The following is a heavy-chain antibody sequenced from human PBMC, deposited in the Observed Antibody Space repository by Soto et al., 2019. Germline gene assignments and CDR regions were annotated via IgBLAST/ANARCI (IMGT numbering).Heavy chain of an antibody. CDR1: GGSFSGYY. J-gene: IGHJ5*02. D-gene: IGHD6-6*01. CDR2: INHSGST. V-gene: IGHV4-34*01. Sequence: VQLQQWGAGLLKPSETLSLTCAVYGGSFSGYYWSWIRQPPGKGLECIGEINHSGSTNYNPSLKSRVTIPVDTPKNQFSLKLRSVTAADTGVYYCARGLPRIAARPLSWFDPWGQGTLVTVSS. CDR3: ARGLPRIAARPLSWFDP.